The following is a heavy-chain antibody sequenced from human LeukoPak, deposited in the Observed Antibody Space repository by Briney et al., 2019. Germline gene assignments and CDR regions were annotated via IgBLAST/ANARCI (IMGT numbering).Heavy chain of an antibody. D-gene: IGHD2-2*02. V-gene: IGHV4-30-4*01. J-gene: IGHJ6*02. Sequence: SQTLSLTCTVSGGSISSGDYYWSWIRQPPGKGLEWIGYIYYSGSTYYNPSLKSRVTISVDTSKNQFSLKLSSVTAADTAVYYCARLTAAIRWGYYYYGMDVWGQGTTVTVSS. CDR2: IYYSGST. CDR3: ARLTAAIRWGYYYYGMDV. CDR1: GGSISSGDYY.